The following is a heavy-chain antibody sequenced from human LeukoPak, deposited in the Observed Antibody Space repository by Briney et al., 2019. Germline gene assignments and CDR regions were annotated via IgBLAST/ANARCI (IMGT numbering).Heavy chain of an antibody. CDR3: ARTQTAVDYYYDSSGYARITGLHDAFDI. V-gene: IGHV1-69*13. J-gene: IGHJ3*02. Sequence: ASVKVSCKASGYTFINYNINWVRQAPGQGLEWMGGIIPIFGTANYAQKFQGRVTITADESTSTAYMELSSLRSEDTAVYYCARTQTAVDYYYDSSGYARITGLHDAFDIWGQGTMVTVSS. CDR2: IIPIFGTA. D-gene: IGHD3-22*01. CDR1: GYTFINYN.